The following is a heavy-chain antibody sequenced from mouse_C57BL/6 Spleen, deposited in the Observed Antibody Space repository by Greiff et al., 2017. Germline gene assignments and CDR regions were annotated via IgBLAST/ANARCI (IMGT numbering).Heavy chain of an antibody. V-gene: IGHV1-15*01. D-gene: IGHD1-3*01. Sequence: QVQLQQSGAELVRPGPSVTLSCKASGYTFTDYEMHWVKQTPVHGLEWIGAIDPETGGTAYNQKFKGKAILTADKSSSTAYMELRSLTSEDSAVYYCTYNYYAMDYWGQGTSVTVSS. CDR3: TYNYYAMDY. J-gene: IGHJ4*01. CDR2: IDPETGGT. CDR1: GYTFTDYE.